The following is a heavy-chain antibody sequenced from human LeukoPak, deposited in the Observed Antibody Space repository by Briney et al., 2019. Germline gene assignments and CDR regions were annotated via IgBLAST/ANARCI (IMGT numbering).Heavy chain of an antibody. J-gene: IGHJ4*02. CDR1: CGSISSSSYY. CDR3: ARFHSNFHSPDED. V-gene: IGHV4-39*01. D-gene: IGHD4-11*01. CDR2: IYYSGST. Sequence: RSSETLSLTCTVSCGSISSSSYYWGWIRQPPGKGLEWIGSIYYSGSTYYNPSLKSRVTISVDTSKNQFSLKLSYVTAADTAVYYCARFHSNFHSPDEDWGQGTLVTVFS.